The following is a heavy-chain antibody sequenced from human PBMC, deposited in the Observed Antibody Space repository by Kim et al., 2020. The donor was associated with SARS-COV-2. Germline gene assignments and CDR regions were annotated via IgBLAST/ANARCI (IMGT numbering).Heavy chain of an antibody. V-gene: IGHV3-9*01. D-gene: IGHD6-13*01. Sequence: AASGKGRFTISRDNAKNALYLQMNSLRDEETALYYCAKGRESSSWYGMDVWGQGTTVTVSS. CDR3: AKGRESSSWYGMDV. J-gene: IGHJ6*02.